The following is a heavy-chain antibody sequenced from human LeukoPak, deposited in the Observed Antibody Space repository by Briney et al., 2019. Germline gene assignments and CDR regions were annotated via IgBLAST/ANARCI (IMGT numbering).Heavy chain of an antibody. Sequence: VSVKVSCKASGYTFTSYDINWVRQATGQGLEWMGWMNPNSGNTGYAQKFQGRVTMTRNTSISTAYMELSSLRPEDTAVYYCARASPPPITMVRGVNLFDYWGQGALVTVSS. CDR1: GYTFTSYD. D-gene: IGHD3-10*01. V-gene: IGHV1-8*01. CDR3: ARASPPPITMVRGVNLFDY. CDR2: MNPNSGNT. J-gene: IGHJ4*02.